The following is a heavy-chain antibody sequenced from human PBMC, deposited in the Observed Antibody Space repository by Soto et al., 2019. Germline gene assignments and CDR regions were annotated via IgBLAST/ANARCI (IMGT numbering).Heavy chain of an antibody. CDR2: IYYSGST. D-gene: IGHD1-26*01. V-gene: IGHV4-31*03. CDR1: GGSISGYY. Sequence: SETLSLTCTVSGGSISGYYWSWLRQHPGKGLEWIGYIYYSGSTYYNPSLKSRVTISVDTSKNQFSLKLSSVTAADTAVYYCARTPLLWGQGSLVTVSS. CDR3: ARTPLL. J-gene: IGHJ4*02.